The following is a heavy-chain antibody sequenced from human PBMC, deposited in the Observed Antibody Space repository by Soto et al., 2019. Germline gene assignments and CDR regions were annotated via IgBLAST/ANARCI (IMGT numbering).Heavy chain of an antibody. CDR1: GYTFTSYG. J-gene: IGHJ4*02. CDR2: ISAYNGNT. V-gene: IGHV1-18*01. Sequence: QVQLVQSGAEVKKPGASVKVSWKASGYTFTSYGISWVRQAPGQGLEGMGWISAYNGNTNYAQKLQGRVTMTTDTPTSTAYMELRSLSSDDTAVYSCASYHDFYYSDYWGQGTLVTLSS. CDR3: ASYHDFYYSDY. D-gene: IGHD2-21*02.